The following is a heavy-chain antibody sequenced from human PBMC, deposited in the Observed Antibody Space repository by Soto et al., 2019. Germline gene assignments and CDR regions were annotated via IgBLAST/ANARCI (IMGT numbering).Heavy chain of an antibody. Sequence: PGGSLRLSCAASGFTFSSYTMSWVRLAPGKGLEWVAAITGSGTIFSADSVTGRFTISRDNSKNMLYLQMNSLRVDDTAVYFCAKDLPPDGIWTFDYWGQGTLVTVSS. J-gene: IGHJ4*02. D-gene: IGHD3-9*01. CDR3: AKDLPPDGIWTFDY. CDR2: ITGSGTI. V-gene: IGHV3-23*01. CDR1: GFTFSSYT.